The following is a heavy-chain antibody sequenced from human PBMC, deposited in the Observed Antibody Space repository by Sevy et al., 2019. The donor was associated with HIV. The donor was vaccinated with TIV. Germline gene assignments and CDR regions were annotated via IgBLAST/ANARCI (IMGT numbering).Heavy chain of an antibody. CDR2: ISGSSGST. Sequence: GGSLRLSCAASGFTFSSYAMSGVRQAPWKGLEWVSAISGSSGSTYYADSVKGRFTISRDNSKNTLYLQMNSLRAEDTAVYYCAKDELYYYDSSGYSRGRDDAFDIWGQGTMVTVSS. CDR3: AKDELYYYDSSGYSRGRDDAFDI. CDR1: GFTFSSYA. J-gene: IGHJ3*02. D-gene: IGHD3-22*01. V-gene: IGHV3-23*01.